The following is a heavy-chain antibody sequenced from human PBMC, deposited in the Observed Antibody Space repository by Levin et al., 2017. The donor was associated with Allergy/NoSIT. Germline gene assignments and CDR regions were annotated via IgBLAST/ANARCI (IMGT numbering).Heavy chain of an antibody. CDR1: GYSFTSYW. V-gene: IGHV5-51*01. D-gene: IGHD1-1*01. Sequence: GESLKISGQGSGYSFTSYWIGWVRQMPGKGLEWMGIIYPGDSDTRYSPSFQGQVTISADKSISTAYLQWSSLKASDTAIYYCARRGTRDYYYYMDVWGKGTTFTVTS. J-gene: IGHJ6*03. CDR3: ARRGTRDYYYYMDV. CDR2: IYPGDSDT.